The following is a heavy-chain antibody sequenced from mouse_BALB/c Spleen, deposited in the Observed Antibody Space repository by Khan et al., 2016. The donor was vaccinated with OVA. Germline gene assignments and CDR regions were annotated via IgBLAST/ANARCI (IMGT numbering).Heavy chain of an antibody. V-gene: IGHV2-2*01. Sequence: QVQLKESGPGLVQPSQSLSITCTVSGFSLSTYGIHWVRQSPGKGLEWLGVIWRGGGTDYNAAFISRLSISKDNYKSQVFFKMDSLQTDDTAIYYCARNSYMYDFTYWGQGTLVTVSA. CDR2: IWRGGGT. CDR3: ARNSYMYDFTY. CDR1: GFSLSTYG. D-gene: IGHD2-14*01. J-gene: IGHJ3*01.